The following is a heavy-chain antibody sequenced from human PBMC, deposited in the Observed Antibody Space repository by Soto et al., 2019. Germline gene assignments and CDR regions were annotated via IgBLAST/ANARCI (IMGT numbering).Heavy chain of an antibody. Sequence: GESLKISCKGSGYSFTSYWISWVRQMPGKGLEWMGRIDPSDSYTNYSPSFQGHVTISADKSISTAYLQWSSLKASDTAMYYCASSYYYDYYYYGMDGWGPGTTVTVSS. CDR3: ASSYYYDYYYYGMDG. V-gene: IGHV5-10-1*01. D-gene: IGHD3-10*01. J-gene: IGHJ6*02. CDR1: GYSFTSYW. CDR2: IDPSDSYT.